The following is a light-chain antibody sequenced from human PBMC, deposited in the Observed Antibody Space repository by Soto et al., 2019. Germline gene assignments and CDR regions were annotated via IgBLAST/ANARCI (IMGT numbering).Light chain of an antibody. J-gene: IGKJ1*01. V-gene: IGKV3-15*01. CDR1: QSISST. CDR2: GAS. CDR3: QQYINWPRT. Sequence: EIVLTQSPGTLSLSPGGRATLSCRASQSISSTLAWYQQKPGQAPRLLIYGASSRATGIPARFIGSGSGTEFTLTISSLQSEDFAVYYCQQYINWPRTFGQGTKVDIK.